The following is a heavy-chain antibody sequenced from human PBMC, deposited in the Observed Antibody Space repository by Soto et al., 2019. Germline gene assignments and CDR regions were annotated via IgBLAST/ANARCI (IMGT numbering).Heavy chain of an antibody. V-gene: IGHV1-69*01. D-gene: IGHD2-21*01. CDR1: GGTFSSYA. J-gene: IGHJ3*02. CDR2: IIPIFGSA. Sequence: QVQLVQSGAEVKKPGSSVKVSCKASGGTFSSYAISWVRQAPGQGLEWMGGIIPIFGSANYAQKFQGRVTITADESTSTGYMEVSSLSSEDTAVYYCARPMWSCGKLEALDIWGQGRMVRVSS. CDR3: ARPMWSCGKLEALDI.